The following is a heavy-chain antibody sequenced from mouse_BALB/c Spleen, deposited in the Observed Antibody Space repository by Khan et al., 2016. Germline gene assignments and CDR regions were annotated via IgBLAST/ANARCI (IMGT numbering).Heavy chain of an antibody. Sequence: VQLQESGAELARPGASVKMSCKASGYSFTSYTMHWVKQRPGQGLEWLGFINPSSSYTNYNQNFKDKATLTADKSSSTAYMQLSSLTSEDSAGYFCARYSTTVVAPLDYWGQGTTLTVSS. CDR3: ARYSTTVVAPLDY. J-gene: IGHJ2*01. CDR1: GYSFTSYT. CDR2: INPSSSYT. D-gene: IGHD1-1*01. V-gene: IGHV1-4*01.